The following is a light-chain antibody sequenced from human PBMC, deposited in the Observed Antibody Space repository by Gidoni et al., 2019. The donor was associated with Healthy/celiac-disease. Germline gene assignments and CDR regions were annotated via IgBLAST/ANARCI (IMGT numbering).Light chain of an antibody. Sequence: EIVLTQSPATLSLSPGERATLSCRSSQRVISYLAWYQQKPGQAPWHLIYYASNRATGIPARFSGSGSGTDYTLTISSREPEDFAVYYCQQRSNWPGVTFGPGTKVDIK. CDR3: QQRSNWPGVT. CDR1: QRVISY. J-gene: IGKJ3*01. CDR2: YAS. V-gene: IGKV3-11*01.